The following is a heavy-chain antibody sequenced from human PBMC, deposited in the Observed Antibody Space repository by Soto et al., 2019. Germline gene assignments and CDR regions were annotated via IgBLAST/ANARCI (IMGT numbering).Heavy chain of an antibody. CDR1: GGSISGYY. D-gene: IGHD1-1*01. Sequence: SETLSLTCTVSGGSISGYYWSWLRQPPGKGLEWIGYIYNIGSTNYNPSLRSRVTISVDTSKHQFSLKLSSVTAADTAVYYCAISGRYQGNFDYWGQGTLVTVSS. J-gene: IGHJ4*02. CDR3: AISGRYQGNFDY. V-gene: IGHV4-59*08. CDR2: IYNIGST.